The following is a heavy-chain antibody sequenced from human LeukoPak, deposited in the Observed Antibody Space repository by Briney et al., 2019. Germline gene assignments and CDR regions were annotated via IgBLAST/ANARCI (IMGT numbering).Heavy chain of an antibody. V-gene: IGHV4-34*01. Sequence: SETLSLTCAVYGGSFSGYYWSWIRQPPGKGLEWIGEINHSGSTNYNPSLKSRVTMSVDTSKNQFSLKLSSVTAADTAVYYCAREPVAGTFYYYYMDVWGKGTTVTVSS. CDR1: GGSFSGYY. CDR3: AREPVAGTFYYYYMDV. J-gene: IGHJ6*03. CDR2: INHSGST. D-gene: IGHD6-19*01.